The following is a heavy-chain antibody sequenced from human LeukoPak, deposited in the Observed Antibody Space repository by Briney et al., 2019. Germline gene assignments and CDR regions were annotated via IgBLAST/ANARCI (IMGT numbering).Heavy chain of an antibody. V-gene: IGHV3-23*01. D-gene: IGHD3-10*01. CDR2: ISASGGST. CDR3: AKESPHYYGSGSYYNHFDY. J-gene: IGHJ4*02. Sequence: GGSLRLSCAVSGFIFNSYAMSWVRQAPGKGLEWVSSISASGGSTYHAGSVKGRFTISRDNSKNTLYLQMNSLRAEDTAVYYCAKESPHYYGSGSYYNHFDYWGQGTLVTVSS. CDR1: GFIFNSYA.